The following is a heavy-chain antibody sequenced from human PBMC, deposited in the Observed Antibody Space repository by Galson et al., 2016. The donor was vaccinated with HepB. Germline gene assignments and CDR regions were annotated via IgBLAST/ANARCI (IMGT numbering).Heavy chain of an antibody. CDR1: GFTFSTYT. D-gene: IGHD3-3*01. Sequence: SLRLSCAASGFTFSTYTMSWVRQAPGQGLEWVSSISSSGTYISYADSMKGRITTSRDSAKNSLYLQMNSLRVEDTAVYYCARDGSHDFWSGYFPDKTKKNHPFDVWGQGTTVTVSS. J-gene: IGHJ6*02. CDR2: ISSSGTYI. CDR3: ARDGSHDFWSGYFPDKTKKNHPFDV. V-gene: IGHV3-21*01.